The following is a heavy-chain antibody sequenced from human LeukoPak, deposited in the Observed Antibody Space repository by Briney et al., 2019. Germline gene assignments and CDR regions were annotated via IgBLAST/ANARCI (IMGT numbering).Heavy chain of an antibody. CDR3: ARAGSSSWYGY. J-gene: IGHJ4*02. Sequence: GGSLRLSCAASGFTVSSTYMSWVRQAPGKGLEWVSALYSGDTTYYANSVKGRFTISRDNSKNMLYLQMNSLRAEDTAVYYCARAGSSSWYGYWGQGTLVTVSS. CDR2: LYSGDTT. CDR1: GFTVSSTY. D-gene: IGHD6-13*01. V-gene: IGHV3-66*01.